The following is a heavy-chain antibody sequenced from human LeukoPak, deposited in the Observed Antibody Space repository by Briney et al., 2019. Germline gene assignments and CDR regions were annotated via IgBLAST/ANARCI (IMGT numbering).Heavy chain of an antibody. V-gene: IGHV3-15*01. CDR2: IRSRIHGGTT. CDR3: FTDLAG. J-gene: IGHJ4*02. CDR1: TFTLSNAW. Sequence: GGSLSLSCTASTFTLSNAWRNWVRQAPGKGLEWVGRIRSRIHGGTTDYAAPVKDRFTISRDDSTNALFLLMSSLKTEDTAVYYCFTDLAGWGQGTLVTVSS.